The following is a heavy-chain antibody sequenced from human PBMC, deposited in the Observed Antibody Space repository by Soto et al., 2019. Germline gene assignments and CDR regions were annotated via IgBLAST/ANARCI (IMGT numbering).Heavy chain of an antibody. CDR3: ARSEEGYGSGSYLVYYYGMDV. V-gene: IGHV1-18*04. D-gene: IGHD3-10*01. J-gene: IGHJ6*02. CDR2: ISAYNGNT. Sequence: ASVKVSCKASGCTFTSYGISWVRQAPGQGLEWMGWISAYNGNTNYAQKLQGRVTMTTDTSTSAAYMELRSLRSDDTAVYYCARSEEGYGSGSYLVYYYGMDVWGQGTTVTVSS. CDR1: GCTFTSYG.